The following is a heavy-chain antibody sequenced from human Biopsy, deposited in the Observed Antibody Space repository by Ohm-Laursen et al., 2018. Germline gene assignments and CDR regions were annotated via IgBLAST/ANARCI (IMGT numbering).Heavy chain of an antibody. J-gene: IGHJ4*02. V-gene: IGHV3-74*01. CDR3: ARATYSSGHKIDS. CDR1: GFTFSSYW. CDR2: IKTDGSVI. Sequence: SLRLSCAASGFTFSSYWMHWVRQVPGKGLVWVSRIKTDGSVITYADSVKGRFTISRDESKNTLYLQMNRLRAEDTAVYHCARATYSSGHKIDSWGQGTLVTVSS. D-gene: IGHD6-25*01.